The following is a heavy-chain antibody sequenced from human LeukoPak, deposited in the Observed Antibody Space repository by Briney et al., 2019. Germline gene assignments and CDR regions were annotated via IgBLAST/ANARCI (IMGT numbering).Heavy chain of an antibody. J-gene: IGHJ3*02. CDR1: GYTFTGYY. CDR3: ARVFKSRGATTAFDI. CDR2: INPNSGGT. V-gene: IGHV1-2*02. Sequence: GASVKVSCKASGYTFTGYYMHWVRQAPGQGLEWMGWINPNSGGTNYAQKFQGRVTMTRNTSISTAYMELSSLRSEDTAVYYCARVFKSRGATTAFDIWGQGTMVTVSS. D-gene: IGHD1-26*01.